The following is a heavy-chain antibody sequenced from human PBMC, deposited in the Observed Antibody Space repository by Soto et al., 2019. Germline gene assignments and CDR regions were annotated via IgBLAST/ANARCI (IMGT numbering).Heavy chain of an antibody. D-gene: IGHD4-17*01. V-gene: IGHV1-3*01. CDR1: GYTFTSYA. J-gene: IGHJ5*02. CDR3: ARRTGSTVTTLWFDP. Sequence: QVQLVQSGAEVKKPRASVKVSCKASGYTFTSYAMHWVRQAPGQRLEWMGWINAGNGNTKYSQKFQGRVTITRDTSAITAYMELSSLRSEDTAVYYCARRTGSTVTTLWFDPRGQGTLVTVSS. CDR2: INAGNGNT.